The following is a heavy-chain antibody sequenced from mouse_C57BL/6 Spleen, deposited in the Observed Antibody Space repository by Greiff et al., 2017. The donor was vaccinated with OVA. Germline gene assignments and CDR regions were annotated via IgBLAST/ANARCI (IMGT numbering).Heavy chain of an antibody. Sequence: EVQLVESEGGLVQPGSSMKLSCTASGFTFSDYYMAWVRQVPEKGLEWVANINYDGSSTYYLDSLKSRFIISRDNAKNILYLQMSSLKSEDTATYYCARGDYGYDGWYFDVWGTGTTVTVSS. D-gene: IGHD2-2*01. CDR1: GFTFSDYY. CDR2: INYDGSST. J-gene: IGHJ1*03. CDR3: ARGDYGYDGWYFDV. V-gene: IGHV5-16*01.